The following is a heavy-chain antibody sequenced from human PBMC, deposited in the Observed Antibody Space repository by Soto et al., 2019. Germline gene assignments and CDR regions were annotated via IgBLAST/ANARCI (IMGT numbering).Heavy chain of an antibody. J-gene: IGHJ5*02. Sequence: SETLSLTCNVSGGSISNYYWTWVRQSPEKGLEWIGYMYYNGNINYNPSLKSRVTISIDTSKNQFSLTLKSVTAADTAVYYCASGGNWFDPWGQGVMVTVYS. D-gene: IGHD3-16*01. V-gene: IGHV4-59*01. CDR1: GGSISNYY. CDR3: ASGGNWFDP. CDR2: MYYNGNI.